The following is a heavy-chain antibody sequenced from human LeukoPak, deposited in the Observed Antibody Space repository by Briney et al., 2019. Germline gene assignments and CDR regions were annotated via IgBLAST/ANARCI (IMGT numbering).Heavy chain of an antibody. CDR3: ARERYGYCSSTSCYAGGHSFDY. D-gene: IGHD2-2*01. J-gene: IGHJ4*02. Sequence: SETLSLTCTVSGGSISSSSYYWGWIRQPPGKGLEWIGSIYYSGSTYYNPSLKSRVTISVDMSKNQFSLKLSSVTAADTAVYYCARERYGYCSSTSCYAGGHSFDYWGQGTLVTVSS. V-gene: IGHV4-39*07. CDR1: GGSISSSSYY. CDR2: IYYSGST.